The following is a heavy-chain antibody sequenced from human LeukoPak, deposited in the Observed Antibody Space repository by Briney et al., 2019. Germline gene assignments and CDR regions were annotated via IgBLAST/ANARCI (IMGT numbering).Heavy chain of an antibody. CDR2: INTDGSST. D-gene: IGHD3-22*01. CDR1: GFTFSSYW. V-gene: IGHV3-74*01. CDR3: ASSIGHYDSSGYSFDY. Sequence: PGGSLRLSCAASGFTFSSYWMHWVRQAPGKGLVWVSRINTDGSSTSYADSVKGRFTISRDNAKNTLYLQMNSLRAEDTAVYYCASSIGHYDSSGYSFDYWGQGTLVTVSS. J-gene: IGHJ4*02.